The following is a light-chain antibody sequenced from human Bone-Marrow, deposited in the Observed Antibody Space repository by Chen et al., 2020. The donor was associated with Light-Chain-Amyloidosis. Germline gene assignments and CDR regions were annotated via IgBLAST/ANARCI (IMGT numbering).Light chain of an antibody. V-gene: IGLV2-23*01. CDR3: CSYAGSNTYV. CDR2: EDT. CDR1: TSDVGTYNL. J-gene: IGLJ2*01. Sequence: QSSLPQPSSRAWSPGPSLPLPCTGTTSDVGTYNLVSLYQQHPGKAPKLIIFEDTQRPSGVSTRFSASKSVNTASLRIFRLQAEDEADYYCCSYAGSNTYVFGGGTKLTVL.